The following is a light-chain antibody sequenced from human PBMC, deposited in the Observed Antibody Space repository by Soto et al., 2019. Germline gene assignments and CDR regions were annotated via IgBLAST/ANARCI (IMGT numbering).Light chain of an antibody. V-gene: IGLV2-8*01. CDR2: EVN. CDR3: SSYAGSYWYV. J-gene: IGLJ1*01. Sequence: QSALTQPPSASGSPGQSVTISCTGTNSDVGGYNYVSWYQQYPGKAPKLIIYEVNERPSGVPDRFSGSKSGNTASLTVSGLQTSYEADYYCSSYAGSYWYVFVTGTKVTVL. CDR1: NSDVGGYNY.